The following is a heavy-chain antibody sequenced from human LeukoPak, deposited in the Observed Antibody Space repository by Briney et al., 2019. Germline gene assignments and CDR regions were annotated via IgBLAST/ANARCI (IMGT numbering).Heavy chain of an antibody. J-gene: IGHJ4*02. CDR3: ARRLIVGPAFDY. CDR2: VYHSGST. V-gene: IGHV4-59*01. Sequence: SETLSLTCTISGGSISTYYWSWIRQPPGKGLEWIGYVYHSGSTNYNPSLKSRLTISVDTSKNQFSLKLSSVTAADTAVYYCARRLIVGPAFDYWGQGTLVTVSS. CDR1: GGSISTYY. D-gene: IGHD1-26*01.